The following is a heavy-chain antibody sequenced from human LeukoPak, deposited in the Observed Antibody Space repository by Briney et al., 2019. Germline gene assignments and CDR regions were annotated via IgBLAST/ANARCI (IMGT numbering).Heavy chain of an antibody. CDR3: ARPGPYSGYDTVDY. J-gene: IGHJ4*02. CDR2: IYSGGST. D-gene: IGHD5-12*01. V-gene: IGHV3-66*02. CDR1: GFTVSSNY. Sequence: PGGSLRLSCAASGFTVSSNYMSWVRQAPGKGPEWVSVIYSGGSTYYADSVKGRFTISRDNSKNTLYLQMNSLRAEDTAVYYCARPGPYSGYDTVDYWGQGTLVTVSS.